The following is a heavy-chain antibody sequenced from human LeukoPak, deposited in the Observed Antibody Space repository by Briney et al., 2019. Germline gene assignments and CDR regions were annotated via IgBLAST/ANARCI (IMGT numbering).Heavy chain of an antibody. CDR2: ISAYNGNT. CDR1: GYTFTSYG. D-gene: IGHD3-22*01. Sequence: SVKVSCKASGYTFTSYGISWVRQAPGQGLEWMGWISAYNGNTNYAQKLQGRVTMTTDTSTSTAYMELRSLRSDDTAVYYCNYYDSSGPFDYWGQGTLVTVSS. CDR3: NYYDSSGPFDY. V-gene: IGHV1-18*01. J-gene: IGHJ4*02.